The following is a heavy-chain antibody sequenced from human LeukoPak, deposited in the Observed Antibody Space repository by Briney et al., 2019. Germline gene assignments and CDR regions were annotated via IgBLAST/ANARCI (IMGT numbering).Heavy chain of an antibody. D-gene: IGHD6-13*01. CDR1: GFTFDVYS. CDR2: ISGSSSYI. J-gene: IGHJ4*02. CDR3: AKDPRYSSSWSYFDY. V-gene: IGHV3-21*01. Sequence: GGSLRLSCAASGFTFDVYSMNWVRQAPGKGLEWVSSISGSSSYIYYADSVKGRFTISRDNAKNSLYLHMNSLRAEDTGVYYCAKDPRYSSSWSYFDYWGQGTLVTVSS.